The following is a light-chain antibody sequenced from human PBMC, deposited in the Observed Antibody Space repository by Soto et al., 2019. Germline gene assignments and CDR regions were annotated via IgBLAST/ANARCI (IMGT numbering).Light chain of an antibody. CDR1: HNINNY. CDR2: AAS. V-gene: IGKV1-39*01. J-gene: IGKJ2*03. CDR3: QQSYYIPRS. Sequence: IQMTQSPSSLSASVGDRVTISCRASHNINNYLNWYQQKPGTAPKPLIYAASSLQPGVPSRFNGSRSTTDFTLTISILQPEDSATCYCQQSYYIPRSFGQGTKLEI.